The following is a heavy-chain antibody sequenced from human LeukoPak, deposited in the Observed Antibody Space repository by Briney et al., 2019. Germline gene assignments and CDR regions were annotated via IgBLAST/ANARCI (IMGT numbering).Heavy chain of an antibody. CDR3: ASGPRGLYYYYGMDV. V-gene: IGHV4-4*07. D-gene: IGHD5-12*01. CDR1: GGSISSYY. Sequence: SETLSLTCTVSGGSISSYYWSWIRQPAGKGLEWIGRIYTSGSTNYNPPLKSRVTMSVDTSKNQFSLKLSSVTAADTAVYYCASGPRGLYYYYGMDVWGQGTTVTVSS. CDR2: IYTSGST. J-gene: IGHJ6*02.